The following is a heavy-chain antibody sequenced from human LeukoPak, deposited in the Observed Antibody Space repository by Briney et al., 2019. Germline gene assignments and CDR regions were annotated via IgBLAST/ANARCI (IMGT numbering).Heavy chain of an antibody. J-gene: IGHJ2*01. CDR2: IDTSTTYM. Sequence: GGSLRLSCAASGFTFSSYSMNWVRQAPGKGLEWVSSIDTSTTYMTYADSVKGRFTISRDNARNSLYLQMNGLRAEDTAVYYCAREAGTGERWYFDLWGRGTLVTVSS. D-gene: IGHD7-27*01. CDR1: GFTFSSYS. V-gene: IGHV3-21*01. CDR3: AREAGTGERWYFDL.